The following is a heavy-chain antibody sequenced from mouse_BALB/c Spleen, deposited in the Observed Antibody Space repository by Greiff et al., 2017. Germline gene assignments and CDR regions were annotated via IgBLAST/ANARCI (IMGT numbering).Heavy chain of an antibody. J-gene: IGHJ2*01. Sequence: VQLQESGPGLVAPSQSLSITCTVSGFSLTSYGVHWVRQPPGKGLEWLGVIWVGGSTNYNSALMSRLSISKDNSKSQVFLKMNSLQTDDTAMYYCARDGGYYAGYYFDYWGQGTTLTVSS. CDR3: ARDGGYYAGYYFDY. D-gene: IGHD2-3*01. CDR2: IWVGGST. CDR1: GFSLTSYG. V-gene: IGHV2-9*02.